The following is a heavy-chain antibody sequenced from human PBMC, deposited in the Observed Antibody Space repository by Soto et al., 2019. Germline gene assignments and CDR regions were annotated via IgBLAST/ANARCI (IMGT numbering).Heavy chain of an antibody. CDR2: IIPIFGTA. J-gene: IGHJ6*02. D-gene: IGHD3-22*01. V-gene: IGHV1-69*13. Sequence: SVKVSWKASGGTFSSYAISWVRQAPGQGLEWMGGIIPIFGTANYAQKFQGRVTITADESTSTAYMELSSLRSEDTAVYYCARSNYYDSSGYPAPGYYYGMDVWGQGTTVTVSS. CDR1: GGTFSSYA. CDR3: ARSNYYDSSGYPAPGYYYGMDV.